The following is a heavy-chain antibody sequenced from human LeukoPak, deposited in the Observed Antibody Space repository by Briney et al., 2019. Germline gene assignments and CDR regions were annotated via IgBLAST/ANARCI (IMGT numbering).Heavy chain of an antibody. J-gene: IGHJ3*02. CDR1: GGSISSSSYY. CDR3: ARAAGSPNIVVVVAATPDDAFDI. Sequence: SETLSLTCTVSGGSISSSSYYWGWIRQPPGKGLEWIGSIYYSGSTYYNPSLKSRVTISVDTSKNQFSLKLSSVTAADTAVYYCARAAGSPNIVVVVAATPDDAFDIWGQGTMVTVSS. CDR2: IYYSGST. V-gene: IGHV4-39*07. D-gene: IGHD2-15*01.